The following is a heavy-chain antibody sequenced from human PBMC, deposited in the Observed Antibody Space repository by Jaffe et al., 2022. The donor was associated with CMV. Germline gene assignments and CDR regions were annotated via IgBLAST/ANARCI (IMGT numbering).Heavy chain of an antibody. CDR1: GFTFSSYG. D-gene: IGHD5-18*01. J-gene: IGHJ4*02. Sequence: QVQLVESGGGVVQPGRSLRLSCAASGFTFSSYGMHWVRQAPGKGLEWVAVIWYDGSNKYYADSVKGRFTISRDNSKNTLYLQMNSLRAEDTAVYYCAREAEGHTAMAEHFDYWGQGTLVTVSS. CDR2: IWYDGSNK. V-gene: IGHV3-33*01. CDR3: AREAEGHTAMAEHFDY.